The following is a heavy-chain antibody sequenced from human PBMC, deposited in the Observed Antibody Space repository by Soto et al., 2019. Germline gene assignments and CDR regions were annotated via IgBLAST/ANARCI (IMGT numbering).Heavy chain of an antibody. J-gene: IGHJ4*02. Sequence: ASVKVSCKASGYTFTTYYINWVRQAPGQGLEWMVWINPNTGATNYAQKFQEWVTLTRDTSVTTAYMEVSRLTSGDTAVYFCARSVTTHLAADFWGQGTLVTVSS. CDR1: GYTFTTYY. CDR3: ARSVTTHLAADF. D-gene: IGHD4-17*01. V-gene: IGHV1-2*04. CDR2: INPNTGAT.